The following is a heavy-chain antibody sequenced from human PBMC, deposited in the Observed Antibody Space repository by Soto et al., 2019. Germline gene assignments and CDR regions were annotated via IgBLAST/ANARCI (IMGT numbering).Heavy chain of an antibody. CDR2: TRNKANSYTT. V-gene: IGHV3-72*01. J-gene: IGHJ4*02. D-gene: IGHD1-1*01. CDR1: GFTFSDHY. CDR3: ARGTTGTTPYFDY. Sequence: PGGSLRLSCAASGFTFSDHYMDWVRQAPGKGLEWVGRTRNKANSYTTEYAASVKGRFTISRDDSKNSLYLQMNSLKTEDTAVYYCARGTTGTTPYFDYWGQGTLVTVSS.